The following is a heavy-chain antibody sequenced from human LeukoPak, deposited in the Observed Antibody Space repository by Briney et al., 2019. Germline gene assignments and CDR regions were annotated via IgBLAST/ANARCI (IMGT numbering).Heavy chain of an antibody. CDR2: INHSGST. Sequence: PSETLSLTCAVYGGSFSGYYWSWIRQPPGKGLEWIGEINHSGSTNYNPSLKSRVTISVDTSKNQFSLSLRSVTDADTAVYYCARYSAGAPSQFDFWGQGILVTVSS. CDR3: ARYSAGAPSQFDF. D-gene: IGHD6-25*01. J-gene: IGHJ4*02. CDR1: GGSFSGYY. V-gene: IGHV4-34*01.